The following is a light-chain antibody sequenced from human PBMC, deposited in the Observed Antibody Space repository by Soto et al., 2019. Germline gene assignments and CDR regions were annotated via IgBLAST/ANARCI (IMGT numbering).Light chain of an antibody. V-gene: IGKV3-20*01. J-gene: IGKJ2*01. CDR1: QSVFRSY. CDR2: DAS. CDR3: QQYGSAPT. Sequence: EIVLTQSPGTVYLSPGERATLSCRASQSVFRSYLAWYQQKPGQAPSLLIYDASSRATGIPDRFSGSGSGTDFTLTISRLEPEDFAVYYCQQYGSAPTFGQGTKLEIK.